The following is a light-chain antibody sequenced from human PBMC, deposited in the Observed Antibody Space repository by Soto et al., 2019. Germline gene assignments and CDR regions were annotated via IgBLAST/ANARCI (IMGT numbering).Light chain of an antibody. J-gene: IGLJ3*02. CDR3: LLFYRDTWV. Sequence: QTVVTQEPSLTVSPGGTVTLTCASSTGAVTSGYYANWFQQKPGQAPRTLISSTSYKHSWTPARFSGSLLGGKAALTLSGVQPEDEAEYYCLLFYRDTWVFGGGTKLTVL. V-gene: IGLV7-43*01. CDR2: STS. CDR1: TGAVTSGYY.